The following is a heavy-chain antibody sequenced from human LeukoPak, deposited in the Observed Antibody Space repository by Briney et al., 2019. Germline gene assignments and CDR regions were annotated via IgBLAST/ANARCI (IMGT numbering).Heavy chain of an antibody. CDR1: GFIFSSCA. Sequence: GGSLRLSRATSGFIFSSCAMSWVRQAPGKGLEWVSVISGSGGSTNYAESVKGRFTISRDNSKNTLYLQMNSLRVEDTAVYYCAKHRGRDGGYPFDYWGQGTLVTVSS. V-gene: IGHV3-23*01. D-gene: IGHD5-12*01. J-gene: IGHJ4*02. CDR2: ISGSGGST. CDR3: AKHRGRDGGYPFDY.